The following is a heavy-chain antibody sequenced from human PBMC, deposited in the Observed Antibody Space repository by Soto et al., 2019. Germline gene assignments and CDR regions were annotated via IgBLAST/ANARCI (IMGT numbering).Heavy chain of an antibody. D-gene: IGHD4-17*01. J-gene: IGHJ6*02. V-gene: IGHV3-11*03. CDR2: ISTSSTYT. Sequence: PGGSLRLSCAASGFTFSDYYMTWIRQAPGKGLEWVSDISTSSTYTNYADSVKGRFTISRDNAKNSLYLQMNGLRAEDTAVYYCARSDDYGDSYYYYGMDVWGQGTTVTVSS. CDR3: ARSDDYGDSYYYYGMDV. CDR1: GFTFSDYY.